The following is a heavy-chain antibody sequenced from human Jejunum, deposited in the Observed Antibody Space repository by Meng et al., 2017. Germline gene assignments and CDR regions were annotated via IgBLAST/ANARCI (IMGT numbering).Heavy chain of an antibody. J-gene: IGHJ4*02. Sequence: QVQLVQSEAEVKKPGASVTIPCEASGYTFTGFYIHWVRQAPGRGLEWMGRINPSTGGTTSAQRFRGRVIMTRETTINTVYMDLRRLYSDDTAVYFCARESDRGSYFDYWGQGTLVTVSS. CDR3: ARESDRGSYFDY. V-gene: IGHV1-2*06. CDR2: INPSTGGT. CDR1: GYTFTGFY. D-gene: IGHD3-22*01.